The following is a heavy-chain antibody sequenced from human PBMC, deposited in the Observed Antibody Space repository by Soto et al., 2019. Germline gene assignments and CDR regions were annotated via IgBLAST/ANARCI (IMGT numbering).Heavy chain of an antibody. D-gene: IGHD4-17*01. V-gene: IGHV3-49*03. CDR2: IRSKAYGGTT. CDR1: GFTFGDYA. CDR3: TQKGYGDDDAFDI. Sequence: EVQLVESGGGLVQPGRSLRLSCTASGFTFGDYAMSWFRQAPGKGLEWVGFIRSKAYGGTTEYAASVKGRFTISRDDSKSIAYLQMNSLKTEDTAVYYCTQKGYGDDDAFDIWGQGTMVTVSS. J-gene: IGHJ3*02.